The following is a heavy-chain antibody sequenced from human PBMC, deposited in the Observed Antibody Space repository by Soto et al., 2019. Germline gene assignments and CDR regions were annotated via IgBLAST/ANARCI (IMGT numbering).Heavy chain of an antibody. CDR2: ISYDGSNK. V-gene: IGHV3-30*18. CDR1: GFTFSSYG. J-gene: IGHJ6*02. Sequence: GGSLRLSCAASGFTFSSYGMHWVRQAPGKGLEWVAVISYDGSNKYYADSVKGRFTISRDNSKNTLYLQMNSLRAEDTAVYYCAKVGPRGYSGYDYYYYGMDVWGQGTTVTVSS. CDR3: AKVGPRGYSGYDYYYYGMDV. D-gene: IGHD5-12*01.